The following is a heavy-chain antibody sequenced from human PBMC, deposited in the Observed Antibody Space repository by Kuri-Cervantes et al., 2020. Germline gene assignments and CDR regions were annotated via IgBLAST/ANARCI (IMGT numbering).Heavy chain of an antibody. V-gene: IGHV4-38-2*01. J-gene: IGHJ4*02. CDR2: IQQGGST. D-gene: IGHD4-23*01. CDR3: ARIHYGGNSGIDY. Sequence: GSLRLSCAVSGYSISRGYYWGWIRQSPGKGLEWIGEIQQGGSTHYNPSLKGRLSISVDTSKNQFSLNLSSVTAADTALYYCARIHYGGNSGIDYWGQGTLVTVSS. CDR1: GYSISRGYY.